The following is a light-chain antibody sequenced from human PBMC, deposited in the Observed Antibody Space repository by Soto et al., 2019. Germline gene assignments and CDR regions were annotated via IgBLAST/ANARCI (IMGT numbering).Light chain of an antibody. CDR3: QQYGSSLFT. V-gene: IGKV3-20*01. CDR1: QSVSSSS. Sequence: EIVLTQSPGTLSLSPGERATLSCRASQSVSSSSLAWYQHKPGQAPRLLIYGASSRATGIPDRFSGSGSVTDFTLTISRLEPEDFAVYYCQQYGSSLFTFGPGTKVDIK. J-gene: IGKJ3*01. CDR2: GAS.